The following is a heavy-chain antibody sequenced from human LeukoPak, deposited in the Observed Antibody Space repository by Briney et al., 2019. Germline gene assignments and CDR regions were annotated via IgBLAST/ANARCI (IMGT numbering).Heavy chain of an antibody. CDR1: GGSISSYY. D-gene: IGHD3-3*01. CDR2: IYYSGST. V-gene: IGHV4-59*08. J-gene: IGHJ5*02. CDR3: ARQADFWSGYYSNWFDP. Sequence: SETLSLTCTVSGGSISSYYWSWIRQPPGKGLEWIGYIYYSGSTKYNPPPKSRVTISVDTPMNHFSLKRNYVTAADTAVYYCARQADFWSGYYSNWFDPWGQRTLVTVSS.